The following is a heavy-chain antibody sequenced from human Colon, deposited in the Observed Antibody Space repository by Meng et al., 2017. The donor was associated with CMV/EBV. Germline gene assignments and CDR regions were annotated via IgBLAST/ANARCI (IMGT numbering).Heavy chain of an antibody. CDR3: APGPANGYRSSYYFDY. CDR2: INTNTGNP. CDR1: GYTFTRYP. Sequence: QVQLVQSGSELKKPGASVKVSCNASGYTFTRYPMNWVRQAPGQGLEWMGWINTNTGNPTYAQGFTGRFVFSLDTSVSTAYLQISSLKAEDTAVYYCAPGPANGYRSSYYFDYWGQGTLVTVS. V-gene: IGHV7-4-1*02. J-gene: IGHJ4*02. D-gene: IGHD5-24*01.